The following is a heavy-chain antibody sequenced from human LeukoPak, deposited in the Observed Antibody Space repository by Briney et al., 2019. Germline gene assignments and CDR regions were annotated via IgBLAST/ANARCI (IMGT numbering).Heavy chain of an antibody. CDR3: ATFPSGSWSAY. V-gene: IGHV3-73*01. CDR2: IRGKADSYAT. CDR1: GYTFTSYY. D-gene: IGHD1-26*01. J-gene: IGHJ4*02. Sequence: ASVKVSCEASGYTFTSYYMHWVRQASGKGLEWVGHIRGKADSYATGYAASVKGRFTITRDDSENTAYLQMNSLKTEDTAVYYCATFPSGSWSAYWGQGTLVTVSS.